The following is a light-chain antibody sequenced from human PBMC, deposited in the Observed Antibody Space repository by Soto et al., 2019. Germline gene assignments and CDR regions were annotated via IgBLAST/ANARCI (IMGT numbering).Light chain of an antibody. CDR2: WAS. V-gene: IGKV4-1*01. CDR3: QQYYSSPPT. J-gene: IGKJ1*01. CDR1: QSVLYSSNNKKY. Sequence: DIVMTQSPDSLAVSLGERATINGKSSQSVLYSSNNKKYLAWYQQKPGQPPKLLIYWASTRESGVPDRFSGSGSGTDFTLTISSLQAEDVAVYYCQQYYSSPPTFGQGTQVEIK.